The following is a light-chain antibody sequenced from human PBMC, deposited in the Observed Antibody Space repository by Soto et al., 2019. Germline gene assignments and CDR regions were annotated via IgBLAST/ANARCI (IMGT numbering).Light chain of an antibody. CDR1: KGIRNF. CDR2: AAS. V-gene: IGKV1-27*01. Sequence: DIPMTQSPPSLSASVGDRVTITCRASKGIRNFVAWYQQKPGKPPKLLIYAASTLQSGVPSRFSGSGSGTDFTLTSNSLQPEDVATYYCQKYSSVPVFGPGTKVEI. J-gene: IGKJ3*01. CDR3: QKYSSVPV.